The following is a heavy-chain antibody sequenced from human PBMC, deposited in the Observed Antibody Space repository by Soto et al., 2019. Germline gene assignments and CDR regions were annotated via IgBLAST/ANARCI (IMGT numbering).Heavy chain of an antibody. V-gene: IGHV3-21*01. CDR1: GFTFSSYS. J-gene: IGHJ5*02. CDR2: ISSSSSYI. CDR3: ARAGPSLDP. Sequence: EVQLVESGGGLVKPGGSLSLSCAASGFTFSSYSMNWVRQAPGKGLEWVSSISSSSSYIYYADSVKGRFTISRDNAKNSLYLQMNSLRAEDTAVYYCARAGPSLDPWGQGTLVTVSS.